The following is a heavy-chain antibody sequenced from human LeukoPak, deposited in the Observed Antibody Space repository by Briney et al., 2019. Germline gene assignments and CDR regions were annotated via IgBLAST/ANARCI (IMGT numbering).Heavy chain of an antibody. V-gene: IGHV3-7*01. CDR2: IKQEGSEK. J-gene: IGHJ6*04. CDR1: GFTFSNYW. CDR3: ARDRLWFGELKDV. Sequence: PGGSLRLSCTASGFTFSNYWMSWVRQAPGEGLEWVANIKQEGSEKYYVDSVKGRFTISRDNAKNSLYLQMNSLRAEDTAVYYCARDRLWFGELKDVWGKGTTVTVSS. D-gene: IGHD3-10*01.